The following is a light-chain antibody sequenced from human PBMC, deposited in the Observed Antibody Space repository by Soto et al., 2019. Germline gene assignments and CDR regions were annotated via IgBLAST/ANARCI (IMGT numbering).Light chain of an antibody. J-gene: IGKJ4*01. Sequence: DIQMTQSPSSLSASVGDRVTITCRTSQTINNYLTWYQQKPGRAPKLLIYAAYNLQSGVPSRFSGSGSVTDFTLAISALQPDDFATYFCQQTYSIPLTFGGGTKVEIK. CDR2: AAY. CDR1: QTINNY. V-gene: IGKV1-39*01. CDR3: QQTYSIPLT.